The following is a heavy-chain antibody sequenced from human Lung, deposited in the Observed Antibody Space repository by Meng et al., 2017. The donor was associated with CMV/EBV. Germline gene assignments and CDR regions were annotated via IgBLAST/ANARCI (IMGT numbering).Heavy chain of an antibody. V-gene: IGHV4-4*02. CDR3: ASFPPPGKQWLVTDY. Sequence: QVQLEEAGPGLVKPAGTLSLTCAVSGGSISSSNWWSWVRQPPGKGLEWIGEIYHSGSTNYNPSLKSRVTISVDKSKNQFSLKLSSVTAADTAVYYCASFPPPGKQWLVTDYWGQGTLVTASS. CDR2: IYHSGST. D-gene: IGHD6-19*01. CDR1: GGSISSSNW. J-gene: IGHJ4*02.